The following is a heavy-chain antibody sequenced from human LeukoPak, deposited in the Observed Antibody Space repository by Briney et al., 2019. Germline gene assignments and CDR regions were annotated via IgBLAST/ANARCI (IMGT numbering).Heavy chain of an antibody. J-gene: IGHJ6*02. CDR2: IYSGGST. V-gene: IGHV3-53*01. CDR1: GFTVSSNY. CDR3: ARTPYYYGMDV. Sequence: GGSLRLSCAASGFTVSSNYMSWVRQAPGKGLEWVSVIYSGGSTYYADSVKGRFTISRDNAKNTLSLQMNSLRAEDTAVYYCARTPYYYGMDVWGQGTTVTVSS.